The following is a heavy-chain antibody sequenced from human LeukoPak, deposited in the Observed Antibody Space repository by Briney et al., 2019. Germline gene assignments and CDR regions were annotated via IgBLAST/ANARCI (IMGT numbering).Heavy chain of an antibody. Sequence: ASVKVSCKPSGYIFTRYGIVWALQAPGQGIARLGWISAYNGNTNYAQKLQGRVTMTTGTCTSTAYMGLRSLRSDDTAVYYCARDPLRDPFDYWGQGTLVTVSS. CDR1: GYIFTRYG. CDR3: ARDPLRDPFDY. J-gene: IGHJ4*02. CDR2: ISAYNGNT. V-gene: IGHV1-18*01.